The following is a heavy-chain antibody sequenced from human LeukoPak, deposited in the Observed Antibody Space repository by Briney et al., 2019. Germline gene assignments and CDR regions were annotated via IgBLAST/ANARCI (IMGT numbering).Heavy chain of an antibody. D-gene: IGHD2-2*01. J-gene: IGHJ4*02. CDR2: INTNTGSP. V-gene: IGHV7-4-1*02. CDR3: ACYDCGDY. Sequence: ASVKVSYKASGYTFTSYAINWVRQVPGQGLEWMGWINTNTGSPTYAQAFTGRFVFSLDTSVSTAYLQISSLKTEDTAVYYCACYDCGDYWGQGTLVTVSS. CDR1: GYTFTSYA.